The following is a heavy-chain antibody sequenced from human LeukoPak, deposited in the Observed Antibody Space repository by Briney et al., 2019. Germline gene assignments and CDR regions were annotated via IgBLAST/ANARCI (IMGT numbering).Heavy chain of an antibody. D-gene: IGHD3-22*01. CDR2: MSRSGGST. Sequence: GGSLRLSCAASGFTFSSYAMSWVRQAPGKGLEWVSGMSRSGGSTYYADSVKGRFTISRDNSKNTLNLQMSSLRGEDTAVYYCAKDHTYYDSPHAFDMWGQGTMVTVSS. CDR3: AKDHTYYDSPHAFDM. CDR1: GFTFSSYA. J-gene: IGHJ3*02. V-gene: IGHV3-23*01.